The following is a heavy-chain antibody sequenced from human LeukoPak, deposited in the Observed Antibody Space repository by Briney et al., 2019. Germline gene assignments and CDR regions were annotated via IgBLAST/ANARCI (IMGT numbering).Heavy chain of an antibody. V-gene: IGHV3-43*02. CDR3: ARDTEGYIYGYYYYGMDV. D-gene: IGHD5-18*01. CDR2: ISGDSRST. CDR1: GFSFDDYA. Sequence: PGGSLRVSCAASGFSFDDYAMHWVRQAPGKGLEWVSLISGDSRSTFYADSVKGRFTISRDNSKNSLYLQMNSLRNDDTALYYCARDTEGYIYGYYYYGMDVWGQGTTVTVSS. J-gene: IGHJ6*02.